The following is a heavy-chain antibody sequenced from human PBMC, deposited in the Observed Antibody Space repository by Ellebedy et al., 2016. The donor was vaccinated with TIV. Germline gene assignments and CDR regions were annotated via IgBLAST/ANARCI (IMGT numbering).Heavy chain of an antibody. V-gene: IGHV1-2*02. CDR1: GYTFTAYD. J-gene: IGHJ3*01. CDR3: ARTGRYSGSTDASDV. D-gene: IGHD3-10*01. Sequence: ASVKVSCXASGYTFTAYDIHWVRQAPGHGLESMGWIRPNSGGRQYAQRFQGRITMTRDTSINTAYMELSRLITDDTAVYYCARTGRYSGSTDASDVWGQGTMVTVSS. CDR2: IRPNSGGR.